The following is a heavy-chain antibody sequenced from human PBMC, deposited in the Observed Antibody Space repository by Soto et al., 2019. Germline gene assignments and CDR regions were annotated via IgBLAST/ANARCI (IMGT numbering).Heavy chain of an antibody. CDR2: IWYDGNTK. V-gene: IGHV3-33*01. J-gene: IGHJ6*02. D-gene: IGHD6-19*01. Sequence: QIQLVESGGGVVQPGRSLRLSCTASGFTFNSIGFTWVRQAPGKGLEWVAVIWYDGNTKYYADSVKGRFTISRDNLRSTVYLQMNSLTAEDTAVYYCARPLVAPVAGPYYYGMDVWGQGTTVTVSS. CDR1: GFTFNSIG. CDR3: ARPLVAPVAGPYYYGMDV.